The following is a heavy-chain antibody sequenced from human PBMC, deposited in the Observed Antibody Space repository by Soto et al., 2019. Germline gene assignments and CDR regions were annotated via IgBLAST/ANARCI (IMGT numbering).Heavy chain of an antibody. Sequence: EVQLLESGGGLVQPGGSLRLSCAASGFTFSSYAMGWVRQAPGEGLEWGSAISGSGGSTYYADSVKGRFTISRDNSKNTLYLQMNSLRAEDTAVYYCAKDVDLDSSGYYFFDYWGQGTLVTVSS. CDR3: AKDVDLDSSGYYFFDY. CDR2: ISGSGGST. J-gene: IGHJ4*02. D-gene: IGHD3-22*01. CDR1: GFTFSSYA. V-gene: IGHV3-23*01.